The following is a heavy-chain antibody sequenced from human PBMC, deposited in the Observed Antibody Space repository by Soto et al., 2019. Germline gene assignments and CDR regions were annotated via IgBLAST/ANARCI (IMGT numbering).Heavy chain of an antibody. J-gene: IGHJ6*02. Sequence: EVQLVESGGVVVQPGGSLRLSCAASGFTFDDYTMHWVRQAPGKGLEWVSLISWDGGSTYYADSVKGRFTISRDNSKNSLYLQMNSLRTEDTALYYCAKAGQYPRYYYYYGMDVWGQGTTVTVSS. D-gene: IGHD2-2*02. CDR1: GFTFDDYT. CDR3: AKAGQYPRYYYYYGMDV. CDR2: ISWDGGST. V-gene: IGHV3-43*01.